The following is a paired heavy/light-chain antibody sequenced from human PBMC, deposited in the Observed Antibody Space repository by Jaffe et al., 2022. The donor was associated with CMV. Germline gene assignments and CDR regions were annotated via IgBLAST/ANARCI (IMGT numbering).Heavy chain of an antibody. Sequence: QVQLVESGGGVVQPGRSLRLSCAASGFTFSSYGMHWVRQAPGKGLEWVALISYDGNNKYYADSVKGRFTISRDNSKNTLFLLMNSLRPEDTAVYYCAKCAGSWGTATTLVDYWGQGTLVTVSS. CDR3: AKCAGSWGTATTLVDY. J-gene: IGHJ4*02. CDR2: ISYDGNNK. CDR1: GFTFSSYG. V-gene: IGHV3-30*18. D-gene: IGHD4-17*01.
Light chain of an antibody. CDR2: LNSDGSH. CDR1: SGHSNYA. J-gene: IGLJ2*01. V-gene: IGLV4-69*01. Sequence: QLVLTQSPSASASLGASVKLTCTLSSGHSNYAIAWHQQQPEKGPRYLMKLNSDGSHSKGDGIPDRFSGSSSGAERYLTISSLQSEDEADYYCQTWGTGKVFGGGTKLTVL. CDR3: QTWGTGKV.